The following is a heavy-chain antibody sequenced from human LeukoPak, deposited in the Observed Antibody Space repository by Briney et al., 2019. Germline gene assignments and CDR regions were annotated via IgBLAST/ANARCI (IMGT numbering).Heavy chain of an antibody. Sequence: ASVKVSCKASGYTFTSYGISWVRQAPGQGLEWMGWISAYNGNTNYAQKLQGRVTMTTDTSTSTAYMELRSLRSDDTAVYYCASGILGSNCSSTSCRVFDYWGQGTLVTVSS. V-gene: IGHV1-18*01. CDR1: GYTFTSYG. J-gene: IGHJ4*02. CDR2: ISAYNGNT. D-gene: IGHD2-2*01. CDR3: ASGILGSNCSSTSCRVFDY.